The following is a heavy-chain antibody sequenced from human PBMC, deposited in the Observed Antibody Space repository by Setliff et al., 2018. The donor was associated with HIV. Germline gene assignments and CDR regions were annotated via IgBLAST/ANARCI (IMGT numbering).Heavy chain of an antibody. D-gene: IGHD3-3*01. V-gene: IGHV4-4*08. CDR2: IYTSGST. CDR1: GGSISSHY. J-gene: IGHJ6*03. Sequence: PEETLSLTCTVSGGSISSHYWSWIRQPPGKGLEWIGHIYTSGSTNYNPSLKSRVTMSVGTSKNQFSLKLSSVTAADTAVYYCARCYYNFWSGYPLDYMDVWGKGTTVTVSS. CDR3: ARCYYNFWSGYPLDYMDV.